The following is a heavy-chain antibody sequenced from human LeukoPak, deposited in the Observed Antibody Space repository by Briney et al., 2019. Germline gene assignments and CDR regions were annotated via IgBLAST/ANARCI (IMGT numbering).Heavy chain of an antibody. CDR2: INRDGSER. V-gene: IGHV3-7*03. Sequence: PGGSLRLSCAASGFTFSNYWMTWVRQAPGKGLEWVANINRDGSERYYVDSVKGRFTISRDDAKSSLYLQMNSLRAEDTAVYCCARRNAMDVWGQGTTVTVFS. CDR3: ARRNAMDV. CDR1: GFTFSNYW. J-gene: IGHJ6*02.